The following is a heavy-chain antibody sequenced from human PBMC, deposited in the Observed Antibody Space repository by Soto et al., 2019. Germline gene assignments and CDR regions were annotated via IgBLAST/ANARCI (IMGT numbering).Heavy chain of an antibody. CDR1: GGSFSGYY. J-gene: IGHJ4*02. CDR2: INHSGST. Sequence: SETLSLTCAVYGGSFSGYYWSWIRQPPGKGLEWIGEINHSGSTNYNPSLKSRVTISVDTSKNQFSLKLSSVTAADTAVYYCARRTLVLTEGILGHCSSTSCPLGAVDYWGQGTLVTVSS. CDR3: ARRTLVLTEGILGHCSSTSCPLGAVDY. V-gene: IGHV4-34*01. D-gene: IGHD2-2*01.